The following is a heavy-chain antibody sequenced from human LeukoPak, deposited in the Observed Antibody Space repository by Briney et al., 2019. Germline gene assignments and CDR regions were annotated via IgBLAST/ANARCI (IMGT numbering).Heavy chain of an antibody. CDR2: IRQDGDTK. CDR3: ARSLPYGTTWYGRSDF. D-gene: IGHD6-13*01. J-gene: IGHJ4*02. Sequence: GGSLRLSCAASGFPFNAYWMTWVRQAPGKGLEWAANIRQDGDTKYYVDSVKGRFTISRDNAMNSLYLQMNSLRAEDTAIYYCARSLPYGTTWYGRSDFWGQGTLVTVSS. V-gene: IGHV3-7*03. CDR1: GFPFNAYW.